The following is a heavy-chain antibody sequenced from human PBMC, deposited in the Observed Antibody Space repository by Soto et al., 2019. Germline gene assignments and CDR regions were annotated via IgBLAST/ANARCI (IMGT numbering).Heavy chain of an antibody. Sequence: QVQLVQSGAEVKKPGASVKVSCKASGYTFTSYGISWVRQAPGQGLEWMGWISAYNGNTNYAQKLQGRVTNTTDTPXXTADRELRSLRADDAAVYYCARGRPRDPPRGCFDYRGPGTLVTVSS. V-gene: IGHV1-18*01. CDR1: GYTFTSYG. D-gene: IGHD2-21*01. J-gene: IGHJ4*02. CDR2: ISAYNGNT. CDR3: ARGRPRDPPRGCFDY.